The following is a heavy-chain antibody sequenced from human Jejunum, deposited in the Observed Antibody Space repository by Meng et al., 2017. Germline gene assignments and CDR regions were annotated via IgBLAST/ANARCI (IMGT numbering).Heavy chain of an antibody. CDR3: ARGVLERYFDY. CDR2: VWHSGAT. J-gene: IGHJ4*02. V-gene: IGHV4-4*02. CDR1: GDFTSSSDR. D-gene: IGHD3-10*01. Sequence: HVPLPESGPGLVKPSGTLSLTCVASGDFTSSSDRWTWVRQAPGRGLEWIGEVWHSGATYYNPSLESRLTISIDTSNNRFSLELSSATAADTAVYYCARGVLERYFDYWGQGALVTVSS.